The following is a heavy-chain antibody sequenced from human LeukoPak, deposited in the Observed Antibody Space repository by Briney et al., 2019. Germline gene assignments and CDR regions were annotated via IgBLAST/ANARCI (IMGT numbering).Heavy chain of an antibody. CDR1: GYNFSIYW. CDR2: IYPGDSDT. Sequence: GESLKISCKGSGYNFSIYWIAWVRQMPGKGLEWMGIIYPGDSDTRYSPSFQGQVTISADKSISTAYLQWSSLKASDTAMFYCARTMYSSSWHTFQHWGQGTLVTVSS. CDR3: ARTMYSSSWHTFQH. J-gene: IGHJ1*01. D-gene: IGHD6-13*01. V-gene: IGHV5-51*01.